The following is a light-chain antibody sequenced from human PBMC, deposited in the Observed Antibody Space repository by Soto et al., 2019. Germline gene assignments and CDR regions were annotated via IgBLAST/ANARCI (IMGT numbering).Light chain of an antibody. Sequence: QSALTQPASVSGSPGQSITISCTGTSSDVGGYNYVSWYQQPPGKAPKLMIFDVSDRPSGVSNRFSGSKSGNTASLTISGLQAEDEADYYCSSYTSSSSFYVFGTGTKLTVL. J-gene: IGLJ1*01. CDR3: SSYTSSSSFYV. V-gene: IGLV2-14*01. CDR1: SSDVGGYNY. CDR2: DVS.